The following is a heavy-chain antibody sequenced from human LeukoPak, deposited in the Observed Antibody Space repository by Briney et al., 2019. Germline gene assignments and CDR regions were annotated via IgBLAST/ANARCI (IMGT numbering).Heavy chain of an antibody. D-gene: IGHD2-2*01. J-gene: IGHJ6*02. CDR1: GFTFSNYA. CDR3: AKAIRTPEYCSSTSCYYYYGMDV. Sequence: GGSLRLSCVVSGFTFSNYAMHWVRQAPGQAPGKGLEWVAVMSYDGSHEYYADSVKGRFTISRDNSKNTLYLQMNSLRAEDTAVYYCAKAIRTPEYCSSTSCYYYYGMDVWGQGTTVTVSS. CDR2: MSYDGSHE. V-gene: IGHV3-30*04.